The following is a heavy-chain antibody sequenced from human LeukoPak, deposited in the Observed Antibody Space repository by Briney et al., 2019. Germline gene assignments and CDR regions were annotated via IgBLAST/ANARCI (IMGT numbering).Heavy chain of an antibody. Sequence: SETLSLTCSVSGGSLTYYYWTWIRQSPGRRPEWIGYIYYSGSTHYNPSLESRVAFSVDTSKSQVSLRLSSVTAADTAIYYCASLTNTTGYIPWYFDLWGRGTLVTVSS. CDR2: IYYSGST. CDR1: GGSLTYYY. CDR3: ASLTNTTGYIPWYFDL. V-gene: IGHV4-59*01. J-gene: IGHJ2*01. D-gene: IGHD3-9*01.